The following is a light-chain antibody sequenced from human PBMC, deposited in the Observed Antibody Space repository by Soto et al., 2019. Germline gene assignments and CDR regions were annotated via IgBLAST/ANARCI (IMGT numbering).Light chain of an antibody. CDR3: MPGLQSPRT. J-gene: IGKJ3*01. CDR1: QSLLHSNGDNY. V-gene: IGKV2-28*01. Sequence: DIVMTQSPLSLPVTPGEPASISCRSSQSLLHSNGDNYVDGYVQKAGQSPQLLIYLGSNRASGVYGRFGGSGSGTDFKLKISRVEAEDVGVYYCMPGLQSPRTFGPGTKVDIK. CDR2: LGS.